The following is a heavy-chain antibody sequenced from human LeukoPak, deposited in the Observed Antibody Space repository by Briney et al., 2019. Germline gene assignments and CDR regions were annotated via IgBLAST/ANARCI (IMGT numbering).Heavy chain of an antibody. J-gene: IGHJ6*03. V-gene: IGHV3-48*01. CDR1: GFTFSSYA. CDR2: ISSSSSTI. Sequence: GGSLRLSCAASGFTFSSYAMSWVRQAPGKGLEWVSYISSSSSTIYYADSVKGRFTISRDNAKNSLYLQMNSLRAEDTAVYYCARVGPWVNPDYYYYMDVWGKGTTVTVSS. D-gene: IGHD3-16*01. CDR3: ARVGPWVNPDYYYYMDV.